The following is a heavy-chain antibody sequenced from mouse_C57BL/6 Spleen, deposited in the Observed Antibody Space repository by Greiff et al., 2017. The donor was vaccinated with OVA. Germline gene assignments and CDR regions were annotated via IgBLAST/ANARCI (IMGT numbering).Heavy chain of an antibody. Sequence: VQLQQPGAELVMPGASVKLSCKASGYTFTSYWMHWVKQRPGQGLEWIGEIDPSDSYTNYNQKFKGKSTLTVDKSSSTAYMQLSSLTSEDSAVYYCALITTVVNFDVWGTGTTVTVSS. CDR3: ALITTVVNFDV. J-gene: IGHJ1*03. V-gene: IGHV1-69*01. CDR1: GYTFTSYW. CDR2: IDPSDSYT. D-gene: IGHD1-1*01.